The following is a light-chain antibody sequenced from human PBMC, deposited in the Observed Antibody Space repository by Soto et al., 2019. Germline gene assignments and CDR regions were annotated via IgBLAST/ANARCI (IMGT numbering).Light chain of an antibody. CDR3: QQRSNWPRT. J-gene: IGKJ3*01. Sequence: EIVLTQSPATLSLSPGERATLSCRASQSVSSYLAWYQQKPGQAPRLLIYDASNRATGIPARFSGSESGTDFTLTISRLEPEDFAVYYCQQRSNWPRTFGPGTKVDIK. CDR1: QSVSSY. CDR2: DAS. V-gene: IGKV3-11*01.